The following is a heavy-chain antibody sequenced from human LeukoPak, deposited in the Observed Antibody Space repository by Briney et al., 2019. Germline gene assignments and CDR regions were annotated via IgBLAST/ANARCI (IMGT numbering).Heavy chain of an antibody. J-gene: IGHJ4*02. D-gene: IGHD6-19*01. CDR1: GITFINYS. CDR3: ARVWSIAVAGTFAGFDY. V-gene: IGHV3-23*01. Sequence: GGSLRLSCAASGITFINYSMTWVRQAPGKGLEWVSAITGSGTFTDYADSVRGRFTISRDNSKNTLYLQMNSLRAEDTAVYYCARVWSIAVAGTFAGFDYWGQGTLVTVSS. CDR2: ITGSGTFT.